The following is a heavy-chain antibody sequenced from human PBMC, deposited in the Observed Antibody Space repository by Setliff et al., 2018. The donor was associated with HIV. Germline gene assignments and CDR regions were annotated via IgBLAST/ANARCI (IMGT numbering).Heavy chain of an antibody. Sequence: GASVKVSCKASGYTFSNYGITWVRQAPGQGLEWMGWITSYNGNTNYAKKFKGRVTMTTDTSTSIAYMELKSLRSEDTAVYYCAGGLVSQKVPFDPWGQGTLVTVSS. D-gene: IGHD1-1*01. J-gene: IGHJ5*02. CDR1: GYTFSNYG. CDR3: AGGLVSQKVPFDP. V-gene: IGHV1-18*01. CDR2: ITSYNGNT.